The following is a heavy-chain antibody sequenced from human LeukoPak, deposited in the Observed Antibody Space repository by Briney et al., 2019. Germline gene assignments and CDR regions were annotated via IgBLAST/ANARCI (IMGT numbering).Heavy chain of an antibody. CDR3: ARTYGSGSYYNGWFDP. Sequence: GASVKVSCKASGYTFTGYYMHWLRQAPGQGLEWMGRINPNSGGTNYAQKFQGRVTMTRDTSISTAYMELSRLRSDDTAVYYCARTYGSGSYYNGWFDPWGQGTLVTVSS. D-gene: IGHD3-10*01. CDR2: INPNSGGT. CDR1: GYTFTGYY. V-gene: IGHV1-2*06. J-gene: IGHJ5*02.